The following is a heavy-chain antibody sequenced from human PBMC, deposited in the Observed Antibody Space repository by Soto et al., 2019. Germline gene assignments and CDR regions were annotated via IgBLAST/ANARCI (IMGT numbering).Heavy chain of an antibody. D-gene: IGHD5-18*01. V-gene: IGHV1-46*01. J-gene: IGHJ6*01. Sequence: AXVNVSCQASGYTFTSYYMHWVLQAPGQGLEWMGIINPSGGSTSYAQKFQGRVTMTRDTSTSTVYMELSSLRSEDTAVYYCARAHRGGGYSYGYGFYYYYGMEVLGQGTTDNVSS. CDR2: INPSGGST. CDR1: GYTFTSYY. CDR3: ARAHRGGGYSYGYGFYYYYGMEV.